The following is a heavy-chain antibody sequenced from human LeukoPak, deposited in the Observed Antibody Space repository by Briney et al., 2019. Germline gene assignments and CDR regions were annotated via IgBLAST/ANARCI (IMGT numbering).Heavy chain of an antibody. CDR3: ARLDAPAGRYLQFFY. D-gene: IGHD5-24*01. CDR2: IHDSGIT. V-gene: IGHV4-59*08. CDR1: GCSITYYY. Sequence: SETLSLTCTVSGCSITYYYWSWIRQSPEKGLEWIVYIHDSGITNYNPSLNRRAIITVKSTNNQFFLLLSFRTAAAAADYYCARLDAPAGRYLQFFYWGQGTLVSVS. J-gene: IGHJ4*02.